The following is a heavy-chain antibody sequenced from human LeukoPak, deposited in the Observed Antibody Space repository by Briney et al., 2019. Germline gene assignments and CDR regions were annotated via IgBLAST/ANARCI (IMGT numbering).Heavy chain of an antibody. CDR2: IYYSGST. CDR3: ARAVYDSSGYYSDWYFDL. D-gene: IGHD3-22*01. J-gene: IGHJ2*01. CDR1: GGSISSSSYY. Sequence: SETLSLTXTVSGGSISSSSYYWGWIRQPPGKGLEWIGSIYYSGSTYYNPSLKSRVTISVDTSKNQFSLKLSSVTAADTAVYYCARAVYDSSGYYSDWYFDLWGRGTLVTVSS. V-gene: IGHV4-39*07.